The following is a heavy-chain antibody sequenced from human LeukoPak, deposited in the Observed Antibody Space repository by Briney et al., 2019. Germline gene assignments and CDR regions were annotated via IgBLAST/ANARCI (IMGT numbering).Heavy chain of an antibody. D-gene: IGHD3-16*01. CDR1: GYSISSSNW. CDR2: IYYSGST. V-gene: IGHV4-28*01. CDR3: ARFQGGIDY. J-gene: IGHJ4*02. Sequence: SDTLSLTCAVSGYSISSSNWWGWIRQPPGKGLEWIGYIYYSGSTNYNPSLKSRVTISVDTSKNQFSLKLSSVTAADTAVYYCARFQGGIDYWGQGTLVTVSS.